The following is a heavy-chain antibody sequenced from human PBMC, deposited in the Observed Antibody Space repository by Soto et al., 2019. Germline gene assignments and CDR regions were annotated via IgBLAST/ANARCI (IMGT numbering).Heavy chain of an antibody. D-gene: IGHD6-13*01. CDR1: GGSFSGYY. CDR2: INHSGST. V-gene: IGHV4-34*01. Sequence: QVQLQQWGAGLLKPSATLSLTCAVYGGSFSGYYWSWIRQPPGKGLEWIGEINHSGSTNYNPSLKSRVTTSVDTSMNQFSLKLSSVTDANTAVYYCAGYLAAASTRLFDYWGQGTLVTVSS. CDR3: AGYLAAASTRLFDY. J-gene: IGHJ4*02.